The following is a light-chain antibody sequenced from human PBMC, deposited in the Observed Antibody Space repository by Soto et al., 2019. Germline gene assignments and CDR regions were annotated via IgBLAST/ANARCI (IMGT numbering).Light chain of an antibody. J-gene: IGLJ3*02. CDR2: EVT. CDR1: SSDVGGYNF. Sequence: QSALTQPASASGSPGQSVTISCTGTSSDVGGYNFVSWYQQYPGRAPKLMIFEVTKRPSGVPDRFSGSKSGNTASLTVSGLQAEDEADYYCSSSAASTNIFFVFGGGTKLTVL. CDR3: SSSAASTNIFFV. V-gene: IGLV2-8*01.